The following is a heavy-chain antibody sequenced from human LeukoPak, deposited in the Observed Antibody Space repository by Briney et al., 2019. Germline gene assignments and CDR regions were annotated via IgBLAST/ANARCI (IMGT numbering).Heavy chain of an antibody. CDR1: GFTFSSYA. V-gene: IGHV4-34*01. CDR2: INHSGST. CDR3: ASLSRMVRGVIIRNYYYGMDV. J-gene: IGHJ6*02. Sequence: GSLRLSCAASGFTFSSYAMSWVRQPPGKGLEWIGEINHSGSTNYNPSLKSRVTISVDTSKNQFSLKLSSVTAADTAVYYCASLSRMVRGVIIRNYYYGMDVWGQGTTVTVSS. D-gene: IGHD3-10*01.